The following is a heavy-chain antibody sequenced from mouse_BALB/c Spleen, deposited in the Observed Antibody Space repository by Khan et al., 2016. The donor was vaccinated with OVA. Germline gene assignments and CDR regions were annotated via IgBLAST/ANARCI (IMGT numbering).Heavy chain of an antibody. Sequence: QVQLQQSGPELVRPGVSVKISCKGSGYTFTDYAMYWVKQSRAKSLEWIGLISTYSGSTNYNQKFKGKATMTADKSSSTAYMELARLTSEDSAIYYCARPAYDGYYDYWGQGTTLTVSS. D-gene: IGHD2-3*01. CDR3: ARPAYDGYYDY. J-gene: IGHJ2*01. V-gene: IGHV1S137*01. CDR1: GYTFTDYA. CDR2: ISTYSGST.